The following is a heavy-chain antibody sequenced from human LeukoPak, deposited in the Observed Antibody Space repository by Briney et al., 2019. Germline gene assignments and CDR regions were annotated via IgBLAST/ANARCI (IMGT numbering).Heavy chain of an antibody. Sequence: PGRSLRLSCAASGFTFSSYAMHWVRQAPGKGLEWVAVISYDGSNKYYADSVKGRFTISRDNSKNTLYLQMNSLRAEDTAVYYCAKVGMATSDYWGQGTLVTVSS. D-gene: IGHD5-24*01. CDR2: ISYDGSNK. CDR3: AKVGMATSDY. J-gene: IGHJ4*02. CDR1: GFTFSSYA. V-gene: IGHV3-30*04.